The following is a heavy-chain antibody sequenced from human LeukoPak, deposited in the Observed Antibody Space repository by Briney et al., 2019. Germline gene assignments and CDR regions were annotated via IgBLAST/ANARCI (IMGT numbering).Heavy chain of an antibody. CDR3: ALAPYDSSGYFDY. CDR2: INHSGST. V-gene: IGHV4-34*01. D-gene: IGHD3-22*01. CDR1: GGSFSGYQ. Sequence: SETLSLTCAVYGGSFSGYQWSWIRQPPGKGLEWIGEINHSGSTNYNPSLKSRVTISVDTSKNQFSLKLSSVTAADTAVYYCALAPYDSSGYFDYWGQGTLVTVSS. J-gene: IGHJ4*02.